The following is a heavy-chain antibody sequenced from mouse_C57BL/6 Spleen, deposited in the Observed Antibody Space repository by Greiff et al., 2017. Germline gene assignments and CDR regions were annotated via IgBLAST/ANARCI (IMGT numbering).Heavy chain of an antibody. J-gene: IGHJ4*01. D-gene: IGHD1-1*01. CDR2: INPSSGYT. V-gene: IGHV1-7*01. CDR1: GYTFTSYW. Sequence: QVQLKESGAELAKPGASVKLSCKASGYTFTSYWMHWVKQRPGQGLEWIGYINPSSGYTKYNQKFKEKATVTADKSSSTAYMHLSSLTYEDSAVYYCARGPYYYGSSGGAMDYWGQGTSVPVSS. CDR3: ARGPYYYGSSGGAMDY.